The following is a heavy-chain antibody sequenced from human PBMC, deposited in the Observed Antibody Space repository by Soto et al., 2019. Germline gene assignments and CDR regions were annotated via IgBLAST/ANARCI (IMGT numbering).Heavy chain of an antibody. CDR2: INPNSGGT. CDR3: ARLDYGDYRVDY. J-gene: IGHJ4*01. D-gene: IGHD4-17*01. CDR1: GYRFNAYY. Sequence: QVQVVQSGAEVKKPGASMRVCSKTSGYRFNAYYIFWVRQAPGQGLEWMGWINPNSGGTHYAQKFQGRVTMTSDTSVTSAYMELTRLTSVDTALYYCARLDYGDYRVDYWGHGTLVNVSS. V-gene: IGHV1-2*02.